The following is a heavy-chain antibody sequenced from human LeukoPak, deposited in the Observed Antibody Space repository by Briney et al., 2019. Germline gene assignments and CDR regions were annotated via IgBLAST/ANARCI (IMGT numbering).Heavy chain of an antibody. V-gene: IGHV4-39*01. CDR3: ARHHGRPAERVVLIDY. Sequence: SETLSLTCTVSGGSTSSSSYYWGWIRQPPGKGLEWIGSIYYSGSTNYNPSLKSRVTISVDTSKNHFSLRLSSVTAADTAVYYCARHHGRPAERVVLIDYWGQGTLVTVSS. J-gene: IGHJ4*02. CDR2: IYYSGST. D-gene: IGHD2-8*01. CDR1: GGSTSSSSYY.